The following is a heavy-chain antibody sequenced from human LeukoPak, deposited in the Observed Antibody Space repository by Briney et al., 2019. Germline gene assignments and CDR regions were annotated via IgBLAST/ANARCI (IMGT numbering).Heavy chain of an antibody. CDR1: GFTFSSYS. Sequence: PGRSLRLSCAASGFTFSSYSMNWVRQAPGKGLEWVAIIWSDGSNEYYADSVKGRFTVSRDNSKNMFYLQMNSLRAEDTAVYYCARDASSSSGLADYWGQGTLVTVSS. J-gene: IGHJ4*02. CDR3: ARDASSSSGLADY. V-gene: IGHV3-33*08. D-gene: IGHD6-6*01. CDR2: IWSDGSNE.